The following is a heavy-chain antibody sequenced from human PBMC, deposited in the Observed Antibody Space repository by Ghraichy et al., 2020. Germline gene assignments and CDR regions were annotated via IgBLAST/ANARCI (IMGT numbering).Heavy chain of an antibody. CDR2: INHSGST. J-gene: IGHJ4*02. D-gene: IGHD6-6*01. CDR1: GGSFSGYY. V-gene: IGHV4-34*01. CDR3: AHSSSWVYYFDY. Sequence: SETLSLTCAVYGGSFSGYYWSWIRQPPGKGLEWIGEINHSGSTNYNPSLKSRVTISVDTSKNQFSLKLSSVTAADTAVYYCAHSSSWVYYFDYWGQGTLVTVSS.